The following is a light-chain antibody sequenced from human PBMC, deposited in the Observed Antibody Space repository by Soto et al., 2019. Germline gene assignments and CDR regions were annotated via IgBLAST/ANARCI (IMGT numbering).Light chain of an antibody. Sequence: EIVLTQSPATLSLSTGERATLSCRASQSVSSYLAWYQQKPGQAPRLLIYDASNRATGIPARFSGSGSGTDFTLTISSLEPEDSAVYYCQQRHMWPITFGQGTRLEI. V-gene: IGKV3-11*01. CDR1: QSVSSY. CDR2: DAS. CDR3: QQRHMWPIT. J-gene: IGKJ5*01.